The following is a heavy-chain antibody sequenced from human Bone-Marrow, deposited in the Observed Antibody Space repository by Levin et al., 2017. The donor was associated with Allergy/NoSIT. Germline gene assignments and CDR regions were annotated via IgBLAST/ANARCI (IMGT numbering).Heavy chain of an antibody. CDR3: ARDQFRRATIGARWFDP. CDR1: GFTFSNSW. V-gene: IGHV3-7*01. Sequence: GGSLRLSCAASGFTFSNSWMSWVRQAPGKGLEWVANIKEDGSEKYYVDSVKGRFTISRDNAKTSLLVQRNSLRVEDTAVYYCARDQFRRATIGARWFDPWGQGTLVTVSS. D-gene: IGHD5-24*01. J-gene: IGHJ5*02. CDR2: IKEDGSEK.